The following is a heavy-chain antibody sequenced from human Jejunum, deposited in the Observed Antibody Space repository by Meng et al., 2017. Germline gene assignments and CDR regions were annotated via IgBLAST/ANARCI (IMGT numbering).Heavy chain of an antibody. CDR1: GFTSSSYW. CDR3: ARDQGRWLQSPGDRLDY. V-gene: IGHV3-7*01. Sequence: GGSLRLSCAASGFTSSSYWMRWVRQAPGKGLEWVAKIKQDESEKYYVDSVKGRFTITRDNAKTSLYLKMNSRRAEDTAVYYCARDQGRWLQSPGDRLDYWGQGTLVTVSS. CDR2: IKQDESEK. D-gene: IGHD5-24*01. J-gene: IGHJ4*02.